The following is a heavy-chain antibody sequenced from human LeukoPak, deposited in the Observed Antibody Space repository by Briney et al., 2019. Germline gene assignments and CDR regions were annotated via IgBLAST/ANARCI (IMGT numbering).Heavy chain of an antibody. V-gene: IGHV2-5*02. CDR1: GFSLSTSGVG. Sequence: SGPTLVKPTQTLTLTCTFSGFSLSTSGVGVGWIRQPPGKALEWLALIYWDDDKRYSPSLKSRLTITKDTSKNQVVLTMTNMDPVDTATYYCAHRSMSYYGSGSYYLDAFDIWGQGTMVTVSS. J-gene: IGHJ3*02. D-gene: IGHD3-10*01. CDR2: IYWDDDK. CDR3: AHRSMSYYGSGSYYLDAFDI.